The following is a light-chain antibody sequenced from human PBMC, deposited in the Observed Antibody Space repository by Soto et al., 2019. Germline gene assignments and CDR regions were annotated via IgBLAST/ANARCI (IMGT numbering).Light chain of an antibody. CDR2: EVS. V-gene: IGLV2-14*01. CDR1: SSDVGGYKY. J-gene: IGLJ3*02. Sequence: QSALTQPASVSGSPGQSITISCTGTSSDVGGYKYVSWYQQHPDKAPKLIIFEVSNRPSGISSRFSGSKSGNTASLTISGLQAEDEADYYCAAWDDSLNGPLFGGGTKVTVL. CDR3: AAWDDSLNGPL.